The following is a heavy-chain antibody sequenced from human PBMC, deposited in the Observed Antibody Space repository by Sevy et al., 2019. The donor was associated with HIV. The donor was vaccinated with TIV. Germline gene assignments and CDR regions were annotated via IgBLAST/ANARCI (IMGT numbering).Heavy chain of an antibody. V-gene: IGHV1-24*01. CDR2: FEPEDGET. J-gene: IGHJ3*02. CDR1: GYTLTELS. CDR3: ATSPDYYDSSRDAFDI. Sequence: ASVKVSCKVSGYTLTELSIHWVRQAPGKGLEWMGGFEPEDGETIYAQKFQGRVTMTEDTSTDTAYMKLSSLRSEDTAVYYCATSPDYYDSSRDAFDIWGQGTMVTVSS. D-gene: IGHD3-22*01.